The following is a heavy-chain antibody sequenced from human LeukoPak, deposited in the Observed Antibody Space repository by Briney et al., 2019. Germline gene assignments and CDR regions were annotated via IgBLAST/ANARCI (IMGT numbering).Heavy chain of an antibody. CDR1: GGSISSYY. D-gene: IGHD2-15*01. CDR3: ARGLRTKWYYFDY. V-gene: IGHV4-59*12. Sequence: SETLSLTCTVSGGSISSYYWSWIRQPPGKGLEWIGYIYYSGSTNYNPSLKSRVTISVDTSKNQFSLKLSSVTAADTAVYYCARGLRTKWYYFDYWGQGTLVTVSS. CDR2: IYYSGST. J-gene: IGHJ4*02.